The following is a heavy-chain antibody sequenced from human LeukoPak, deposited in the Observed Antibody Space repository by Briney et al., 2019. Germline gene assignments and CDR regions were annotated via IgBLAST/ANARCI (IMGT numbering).Heavy chain of an antibody. D-gene: IGHD2-8*02. J-gene: IGHJ6*02. CDR3: AKDIGQCTGGACSADFYGLDV. CDR2: IGRASNII. CDR1: GFTLSNHG. Sequence: GGSLRLSCAASGFTLSNHGMSWVRQAPGKGLEWVSYIGRASNIIYYAESVKGRFTISRDNAKNSLYLQMNSLKPEDTASYYCAKDIGQCTGGACSADFYGLDVWGQGTTVTVSS. V-gene: IGHV3-48*04.